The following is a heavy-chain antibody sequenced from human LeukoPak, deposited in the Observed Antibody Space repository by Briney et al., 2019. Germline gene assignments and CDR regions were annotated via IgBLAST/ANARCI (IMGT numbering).Heavy chain of an antibody. CDR3: ARDMGPYDSVNWFDP. J-gene: IGHJ5*02. V-gene: IGHV1-18*01. CDR1: GYTFTSYG. D-gene: IGHD3-22*01. CDR2: ISAYNGNT. Sequence: ASVKVSCKASGYTFTSYGISWVRQAPGQGLEWMGWISAYNGNTNYAQKLQGRVTMTTDTSTSTAYMELRSLRSDDTAVCYCARDMGPYDSVNWFDPWGQGTLVTVSS.